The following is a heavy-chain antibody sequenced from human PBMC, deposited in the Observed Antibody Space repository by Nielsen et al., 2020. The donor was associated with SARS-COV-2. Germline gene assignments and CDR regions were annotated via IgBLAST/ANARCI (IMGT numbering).Heavy chain of an antibody. CDR3: AKGRAGGFYYYGMDV. D-gene: IGHD3-16*01. V-gene: IGHV3-30*18. J-gene: IGHJ6*02. CDR1: GFTFSSYG. CDR2: ISYDGSNK. Sequence: GESLKISCAASGFTFSSYGMHWVRQAPGKGLEWVAVISYDGSNKYYADSVKGRFTISRDNSKNTLYLQMNSLRADDTALYYCAKGRAGGFYYYGMDVWGQGTTVTVSS.